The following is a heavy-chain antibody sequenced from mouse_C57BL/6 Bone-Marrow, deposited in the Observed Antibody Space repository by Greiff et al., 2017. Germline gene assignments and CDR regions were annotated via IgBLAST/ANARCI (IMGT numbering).Heavy chain of an antibody. CDR2: IYPRSGNT. J-gene: IGHJ1*03. D-gene: IGHD1-1*01. Sequence: LVESGAELARPGASVKLSCKASGYTFTSYGISWVKQRTGQGLEWIGEIYPRSGNTYYNEKFKGKATLTADKSSSTAYMELRSLTSEDSAVYFCARWGFITTVVAPYWYFDVWGTGTTVTVSS. CDR3: ARWGFITTVVAPYWYFDV. V-gene: IGHV1-81*01. CDR1: GYTFTSYG.